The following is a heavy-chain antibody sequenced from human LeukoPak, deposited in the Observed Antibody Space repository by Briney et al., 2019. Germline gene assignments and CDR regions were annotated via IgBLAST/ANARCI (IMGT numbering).Heavy chain of an antibody. Sequence: GGSLRLSCAASGCTFSSYWMHWVRQAPGKGLEWVSRINSDGSSTSYADSVKGQFTISRDNAKNRLYLQMNSLRCDDTGVYYCARVGYSAQVDYWGQGTLGTVSS. CDR2: INSDGSST. D-gene: IGHD4-23*01. J-gene: IGHJ4*02. V-gene: IGHV3-74*01. CDR1: GCTFSSYW. CDR3: ARVGYSAQVDY.